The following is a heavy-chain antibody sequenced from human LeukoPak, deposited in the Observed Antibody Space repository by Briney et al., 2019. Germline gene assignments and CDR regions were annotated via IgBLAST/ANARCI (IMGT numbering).Heavy chain of an antibody. CDR1: GGSISSSSYY. CDR3: ASPSICSGWYSKDY. D-gene: IGHD6-19*01. J-gene: IGHJ4*02. Sequence: PLETLSLTCTVSGGSISSSSYYWGWIRQPPGKGLEWIGSIYYSGSTYYNPSLKSRVTISVDTSKNQFSLKLSSVTAADTAVYYCASPSICSGWYSKDYWGQGTLVAVSS. V-gene: IGHV4-39*01. CDR2: IYYSGST.